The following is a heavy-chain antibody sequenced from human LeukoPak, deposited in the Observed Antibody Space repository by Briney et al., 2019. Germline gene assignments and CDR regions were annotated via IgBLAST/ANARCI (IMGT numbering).Heavy chain of an antibody. D-gene: IGHD6-13*01. V-gene: IGHV1-69*13. CDR1: GGTFSSYA. CDR3: ASLPAGIAAAGTPDY. CDR2: IIPIFGTA. Sequence: PTASVKVSCKASGGTFSSYAISWVRQAPGQGLEWMGGIIPIFGTANYAQKFQGRVTITADESTSTAYMELSSLRSEDTAVCYCASLPAGIAAAGTPDYWGQGTLVTVSS. J-gene: IGHJ4*02.